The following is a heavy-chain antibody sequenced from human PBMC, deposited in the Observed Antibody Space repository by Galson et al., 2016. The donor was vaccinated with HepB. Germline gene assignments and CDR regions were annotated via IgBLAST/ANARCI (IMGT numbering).Heavy chain of an antibody. Sequence: ETLSLTCAVSGVSISSSDWCSSVRHPPGQGLQWIGQIFHRGRANHTPSLGSRLTISVDRSNNHFPLRLTSATAADTALYYCARQRRGGPSDYWGQGMLVIVSS. CDR1: GVSISSSDW. V-gene: IGHV4-4*02. J-gene: IGHJ4*02. D-gene: IGHD5-24*01. CDR2: IFHRGRA. CDR3: ARQRRGGPSDY.